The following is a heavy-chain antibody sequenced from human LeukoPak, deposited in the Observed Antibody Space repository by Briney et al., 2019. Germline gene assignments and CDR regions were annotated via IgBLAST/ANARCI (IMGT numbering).Heavy chain of an antibody. V-gene: IGHV5-51*01. CDR2: IYPGDSDT. CDR3: SRHSDIVAISSYYYGMDV. CDR1: GSIFTSYW. D-gene: IGHD5-12*01. Sequence: PGASLEISCKGSGSIFTSYWIGWVRQLPGKGLEWMGIIYPGDSDTRYRPSLQGQVTISADKSISTAYLQWSSLKASDTAMYYCSRHSDIVAISSYYYGMDVWGQGTTVTVSS. J-gene: IGHJ6*02.